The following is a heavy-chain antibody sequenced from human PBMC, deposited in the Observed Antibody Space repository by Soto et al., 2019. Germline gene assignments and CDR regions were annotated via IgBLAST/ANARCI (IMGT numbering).Heavy chain of an antibody. Sequence: GGSLRLSCAASGFTFSNAWMSWVRQAPGKGLEWVGRIKSKTDGGTTDYAAPVKGRFTISRDDSKNTLYLQMNSLKTEDTAVYYCTTNRHGFLELLLSYYYYYMDVWGKGTTVTVSS. V-gene: IGHV3-15*01. CDR2: IKSKTDGGTT. CDR1: GFTFSNAW. CDR3: TTNRHGFLELLLSYYYYYMDV. J-gene: IGHJ6*03. D-gene: IGHD3-3*01.